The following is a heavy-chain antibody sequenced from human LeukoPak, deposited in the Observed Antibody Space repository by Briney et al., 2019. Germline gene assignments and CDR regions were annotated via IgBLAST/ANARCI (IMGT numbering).Heavy chain of an antibody. CDR1: GFTFSRYS. CDR3: AKGVRYFDWLSDY. J-gene: IGHJ4*02. Sequence: GGSLRLSCAASGFTFSRYSMTWVRQAPGKGPEWVSCISGSGDNIDYADSVKGRFSISRDNSKSTLYLQMNSLRAEDTALYYCAKGVRYFDWLSDYWGQGTLVTVSS. D-gene: IGHD3-9*01. CDR2: ISGSGDNI. V-gene: IGHV3-23*01.